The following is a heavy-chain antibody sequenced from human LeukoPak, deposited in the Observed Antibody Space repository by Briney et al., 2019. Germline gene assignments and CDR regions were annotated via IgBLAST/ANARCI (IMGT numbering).Heavy chain of an antibody. CDR2: IWYDGSNK. D-gene: IGHD5-18*01. CDR3: ARDRRGYSYGHDY. J-gene: IGHJ4*02. CDR1: GFTFSSYG. Sequence: PGGSLRLSCAASGFTFSSYGMHWVRQAPGKGLEWVAVIWYDGSNKYYADSVKGRFTISRDNAKNSLYLQMNSLRAEDTAVYYCARDRRGYSYGHDYWGQGTLVTVSS. V-gene: IGHV3-33*01.